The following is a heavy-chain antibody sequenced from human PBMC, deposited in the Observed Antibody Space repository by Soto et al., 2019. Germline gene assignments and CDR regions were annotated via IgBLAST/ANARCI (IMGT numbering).Heavy chain of an antibody. J-gene: IGHJ6*02. CDR3: ARDNTIRRGMDV. D-gene: IGHD4-17*01. V-gene: IGHV1-18*04. CDR1: GYTFTNYG. Sequence: GASVKVSCKASGYTFTNYGISWVRQAPGQGLEWLGWISAYNGNTNYNPSLKSRVTISVDTSKNQFSLKLSSVTAADTAVYYCARDNTIRRGMDVWGQGTTVTVSS. CDR2: ISAYNGNT.